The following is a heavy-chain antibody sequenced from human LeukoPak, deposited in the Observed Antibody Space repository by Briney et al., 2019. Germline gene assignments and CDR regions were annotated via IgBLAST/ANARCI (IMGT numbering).Heavy chain of an antibody. CDR3: ARIVVVSAAQYNWFDP. CDR2: INHSGTT. J-gene: IGHJ5*02. CDR1: GGSFSGYY. D-gene: IGHD2-2*01. V-gene: IGHV4-34*01. Sequence: SETLSLTCAVYGGSFSGYYWSWIRQSPGKGLEWIGEINHSGTTNYNPSLKSRVTISVDTSKNQLSLKLRSVTAADTAVYYCARIVVVSAAQYNWFDPWGQGTQVTVSS.